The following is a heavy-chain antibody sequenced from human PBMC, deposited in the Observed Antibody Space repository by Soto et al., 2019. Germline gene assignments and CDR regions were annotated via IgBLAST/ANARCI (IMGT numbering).Heavy chain of an antibody. Sequence: SVKVSCKASGGTFSSYAISWVRQAPGQGLEWMGGIIPIFGTANYAQKFQGRVTITADESTSTAYMELSSLRSEDTAVYYCARVFAAVATSSYFDYWGQGTLVTVSS. J-gene: IGHJ4*02. V-gene: IGHV1-69*13. CDR1: GGTFSSYA. CDR3: ARVFAAVATSSYFDY. D-gene: IGHD5-12*01. CDR2: IIPIFGTA.